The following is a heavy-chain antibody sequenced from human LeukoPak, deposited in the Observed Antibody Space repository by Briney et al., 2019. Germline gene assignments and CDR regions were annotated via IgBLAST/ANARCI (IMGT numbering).Heavy chain of an antibody. CDR2: ISSSSSTI. Sequence: GGSLRLSCAASGFTFSSYSMNWVRQAPGKGLEWVSYISSSSSTIYYADSVKGRFTISRDNAKNSLYLQMNSLKTEDTAVYYCTTDPYTYSIAAAGNSLGYYYYGMDVWGQGTTVTVSS. CDR1: GFTFSSYS. V-gene: IGHV3-48*01. J-gene: IGHJ6*02. D-gene: IGHD6-13*01. CDR3: TTDPYTYSIAAAGNSLGYYYYGMDV.